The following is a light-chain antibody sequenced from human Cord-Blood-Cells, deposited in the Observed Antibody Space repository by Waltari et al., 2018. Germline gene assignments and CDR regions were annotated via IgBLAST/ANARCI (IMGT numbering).Light chain of an antibody. CDR2: DVS. CDR1: SSDVGGYNY. V-gene: IGLV2-11*01. Sequence: QSALTQPRSVSGSPGQSVTISCTGTSSDVGGYNYVSWYQQHPGKAPKLMIYDVSKQPEGVPGRFSGSNAGNTASLTISGLQGEDEADYYCCSYAGSYTYVFGTGTKVTVL. CDR3: CSYAGSYTYV. J-gene: IGLJ1*01.